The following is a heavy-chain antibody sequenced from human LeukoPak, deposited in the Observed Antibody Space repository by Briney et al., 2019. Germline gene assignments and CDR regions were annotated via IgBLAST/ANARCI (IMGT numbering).Heavy chain of an antibody. V-gene: IGHV4-31*03. J-gene: IGHJ6*02. D-gene: IGHD2-21*02. Sequence: SQTLSLTCSVSGASISTPGYYWTWIRQSPRQGLEWIGYISHSGTAYSNPYLKSRLTLSVDTSQNQFSLHLRSVSDADTGVYYCARDPCGGDCYPYYYYPLDVWGQGTTVTVSS. CDR1: GASISTPGYY. CDR3: ARDPCGGDCYPYYYYPLDV. CDR2: ISHSGTA.